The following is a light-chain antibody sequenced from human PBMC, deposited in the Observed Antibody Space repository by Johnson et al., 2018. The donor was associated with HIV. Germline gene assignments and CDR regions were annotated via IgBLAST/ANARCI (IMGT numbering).Light chain of an antibody. CDR2: ENN. Sequence: QPVLTQPPSVSAAPGQKVTISCSGSSSNIGNNYVSWYQQLPGTAPKLLIYENNKRPSGIPDRFSGPKSGTSATLGINGLQTGDAADYYCGTWDSSLSAGVFGTGTKVTVL. J-gene: IGLJ1*01. CDR1: SSNIGNNY. CDR3: GTWDSSLSAGV. V-gene: IGLV1-51*02.